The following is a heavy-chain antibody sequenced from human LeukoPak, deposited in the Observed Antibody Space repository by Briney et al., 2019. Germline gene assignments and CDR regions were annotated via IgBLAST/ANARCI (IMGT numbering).Heavy chain of an antibody. D-gene: IGHD2-2*01. CDR2: IRYDGTIK. CDR1: GFTFSNYG. J-gene: IGHJ5*02. CDR3: AKLGAVVPAAYLRATRYNWFDP. Sequence: PGGSLRLSCAASGFTFSNYGLNWVRQAPGKRLEWVAFIRYDGTIKYYADSVRGRFTISRDNSKNTLYLQMNSLRAEDTAVYYCAKLGAVVPAAYLRATRYNWFDPWGQGTLVTVSS. V-gene: IGHV3-30*02.